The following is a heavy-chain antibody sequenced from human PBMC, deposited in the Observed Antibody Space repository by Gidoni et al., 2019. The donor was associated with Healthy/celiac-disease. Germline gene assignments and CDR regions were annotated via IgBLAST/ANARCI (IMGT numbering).Heavy chain of an antibody. D-gene: IGHD6-19*01. CDR1: GFPFVDYA. J-gene: IGHJ6*02. Sequence: EGQLVESGGGLVKPGRSLRLSRAASGFPFVDYALHWVRQAPGKGLEWVSGISGNSGSIGYADSVKGRFTISRDNAKNSLYLQMNSLRAEDTALYYCAKDLNLAVAGDYYYGMDVWGQGTTVTVSS. V-gene: IGHV3-9*01. CDR3: AKDLNLAVAGDYYYGMDV. CDR2: ISGNSGSI.